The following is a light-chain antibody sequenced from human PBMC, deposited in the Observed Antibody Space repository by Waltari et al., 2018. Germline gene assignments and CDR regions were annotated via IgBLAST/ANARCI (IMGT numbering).Light chain of an antibody. CDR3: NSYTGSSSWV. V-gene: IGLV2-14*03. J-gene: IGLJ3*02. Sequence: QSALTQPASLSGSPGQSITISCTGTSGDVGFYNYLSWYQQPPGKAPRLIIYDVSERPSGVSNRFSGSKSGNTASLTISGRQAEDEADYYCNSYTGSSSWVFGGGTKLTVL. CDR2: DVS. CDR1: SGDVGFYNY.